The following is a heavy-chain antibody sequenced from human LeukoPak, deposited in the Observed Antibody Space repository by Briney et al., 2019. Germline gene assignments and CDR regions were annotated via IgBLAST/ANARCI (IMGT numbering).Heavy chain of an antibody. J-gene: IGHJ4*02. D-gene: IGHD1-26*01. V-gene: IGHV3-7*01. Sequence: GGSLRLSCAASGFTFSSSYWMSWVRQAPGKGLEWVANIKQDGSEEYYVDSVKGRFTISTDNVRNSLYLQMSSLRAEDTAVYYCARGMGATSRMYYFDCWGQGTLVTVSS. CDR1: GFTFSSSYW. CDR3: ARGMGATSRMYYFDC. CDR2: IKQDGSEE.